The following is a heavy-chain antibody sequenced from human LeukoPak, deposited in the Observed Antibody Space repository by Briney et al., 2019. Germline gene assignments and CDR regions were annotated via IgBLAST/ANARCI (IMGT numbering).Heavy chain of an antibody. Sequence: PGGSLRLCCSASGFTFSNFVMHWVRQAPGKGLEYVAIINDNGYNTAYAGSVKGRITGARDNSKNTLYLQMSRLRPADTAVYYCVKDLRGSFSFDQWGQGTLVTVSS. J-gene: IGHJ4*02. CDR1: GFTFSNFV. CDR2: INDNGYNT. D-gene: IGHD1-26*01. V-gene: IGHV3-64D*09. CDR3: VKDLRGSFSFDQ.